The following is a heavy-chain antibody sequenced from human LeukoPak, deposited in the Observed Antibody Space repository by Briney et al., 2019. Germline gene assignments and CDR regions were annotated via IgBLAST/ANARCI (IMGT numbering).Heavy chain of an antibody. CDR2: IYHSGST. Sequence: SETLSLTCTVSGGSFSSSTHYWGWIRQPPGKGLEWIGSIYHSGSTYFNPSPKSRVTISVDTSKKQFSLRLSSVTAADTAMYYCARHLVGATTRFDPWGQGTLVTVSS. J-gene: IGHJ5*02. CDR3: ARHLVGATTRFDP. D-gene: IGHD1-26*01. V-gene: IGHV4-39*01. CDR1: GGSFSSSTHY.